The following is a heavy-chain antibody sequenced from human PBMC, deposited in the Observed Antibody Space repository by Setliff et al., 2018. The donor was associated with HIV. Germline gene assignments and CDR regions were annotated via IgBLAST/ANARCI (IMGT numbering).Heavy chain of an antibody. J-gene: IGHJ4*02. D-gene: IGHD1-26*01. CDR3: ATRTTGSYYDYFDY. V-gene: IGHV1-2*02. CDR2: IHPSSGGT. Sequence: ASVKVSCKASGYTFTDYYMHWVRQAPGQGLEWMGWIHPSSGGTNYAQKFQGRVTMTRDTSTDTAYMELSSLRSEDTAVYYCATRTTGSYYDYFDYWGQGTLVTVSS. CDR1: GYTFTDYY.